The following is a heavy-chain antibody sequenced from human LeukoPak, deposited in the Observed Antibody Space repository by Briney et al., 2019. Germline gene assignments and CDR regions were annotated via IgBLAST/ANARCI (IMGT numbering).Heavy chain of an antibody. CDR1: GYTFTSSG. V-gene: IGHV1-18*01. CDR3: ARDQVVGATAGTFDV. D-gene: IGHD1-26*01. CDR2: ISAYNGNT. J-gene: IGHJ4*02. Sequence: ASVKVSCKASGYTFTSSGISWVRQAPGQGLEWMGWISAYNGNTNYAQKLQGRVTMTTDTSTSTAYMELESLRSDDTAVYYCARDQVVGATAGTFDVWGQGTLVTVSS.